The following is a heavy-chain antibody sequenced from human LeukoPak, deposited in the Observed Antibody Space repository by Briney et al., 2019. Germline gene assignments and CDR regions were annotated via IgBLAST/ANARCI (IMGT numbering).Heavy chain of an antibody. V-gene: IGHV4-39*07. CDR3: ARGQAGYSYGLNWFDP. CDR2: ITYSGST. D-gene: IGHD5-18*01. CDR1: GGSISSRGYY. J-gene: IGHJ5*02. Sequence: SETLSLTCTVSGGSISSRGYYWGWIRQPPGKGLEWIGTITYSGSTYFSPSVKSRVTMSMDTSKNQFSLKLSSVTAADTAVYYCARGQAGYSYGLNWFDPWGQGTLVTVSS.